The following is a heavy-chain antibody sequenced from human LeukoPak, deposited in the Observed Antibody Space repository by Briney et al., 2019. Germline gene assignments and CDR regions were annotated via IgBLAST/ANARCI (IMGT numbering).Heavy chain of an antibody. J-gene: IGHJ3*02. CDR2: IYYSGST. CDR3: ARRKNSGWSTDAFDI. CDR1: GGSISSYY. V-gene: IGHV4-59*08. Sequence: SETLSLTCTVSGGSISSYYWSWIRQPPGKGLEWIGYIYYSGSTNYNPSLKSRVTISVDTSKNQFSLNLSSVTAADTAVYYCARRKNSGWSTDAFDIWGRGTMVTVSS. D-gene: IGHD6-19*01.